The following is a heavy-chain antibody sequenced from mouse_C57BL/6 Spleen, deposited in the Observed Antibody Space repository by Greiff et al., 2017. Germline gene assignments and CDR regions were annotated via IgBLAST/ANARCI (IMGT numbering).Heavy chain of an antibody. CDR2: INPGSGGT. Sequence: VQLQQSGAELVRPGTSVKVSCKASGYAFTNYLIEWVKQRPGQGLEWIGVINPGSGGTNYNEKFKGKATLTADKSSSTAYMQLSSLTSEDSAVXFCARSPGPLYTRDYWGQGTSVTVSA. V-gene: IGHV1-54*01. J-gene: IGHJ4*01. CDR3: ARSPGPLYTRDY. D-gene: IGHD4-1*01. CDR1: GYAFTNYL.